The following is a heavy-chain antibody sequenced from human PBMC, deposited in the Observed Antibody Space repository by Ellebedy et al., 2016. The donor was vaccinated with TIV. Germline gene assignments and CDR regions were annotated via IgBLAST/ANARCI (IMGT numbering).Heavy chain of an antibody. CDR1: GYTFSSYA. CDR3: VKDWGD. CDR2: IVRNGDST. J-gene: IGHJ4*02. V-gene: IGHV3-64D*06. D-gene: IGHD3-16*01. Sequence: GESLKISCSASGYTFSSYAMHWVRQAPGKGLEYISAIVRNGDSTYYANSLKGRFIISRDNSKNTWYLQMRSLRLEDTDVYYCVKDWGDWGQGTLITVSS.